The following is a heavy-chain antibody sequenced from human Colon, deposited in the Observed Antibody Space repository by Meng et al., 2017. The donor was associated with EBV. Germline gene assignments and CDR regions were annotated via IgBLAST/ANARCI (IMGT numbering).Heavy chain of an antibody. J-gene: IGHJ5*02. V-gene: IGHV4-30-2*01. D-gene: IGHD3-10*01. CDR2: IYHGVNI. CDR1: GESITSGDYS. Sequence: QVHVQESGSGLVRPSQTLSLTCAVSGESITSGDYSWTWIRQPPGKGLEWIGYIYHGVNIYYTPSLRSRVTISVDKSRNQFSLKLTSVSAADTAVYYCVRDTRRGGGWFDPWGQGTLVTVSS. CDR3: VRDTRRGGGWFDP.